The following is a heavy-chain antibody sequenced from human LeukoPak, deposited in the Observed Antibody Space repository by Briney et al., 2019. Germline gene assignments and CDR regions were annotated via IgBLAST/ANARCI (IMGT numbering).Heavy chain of an antibody. D-gene: IGHD6-19*01. J-gene: IGHJ3*02. V-gene: IGHV3-30*03. CDR2: ISHEEHVK. CDR3: AREEYSSGRAGTFYI. Sequence: PGGSLRLSCAASGFTVSSNYMSWVRQAPGKGLEWVALISHEEHVKSYADSAKGRFTISRDNSKNTVYLQMDSLRLEDTAIYNCAREEYSSGRAGTFYIWGQGTMVTVSS. CDR1: GFTVSSNY.